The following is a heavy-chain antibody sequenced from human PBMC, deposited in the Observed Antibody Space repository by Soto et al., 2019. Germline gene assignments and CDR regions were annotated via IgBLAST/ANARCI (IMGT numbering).Heavy chain of an antibody. V-gene: IGHV3-66*01. Sequence: PGGSLRLSCAASGFTVTSKYMGWVRQAPGKGLEWVSVIYSSGSTYYADSVKGRFAIFKDNSKNTLYLQMNSLRAEDTAVYYCARDQSCSTASCYGYYFDYWGQGTLVTVSS. CDR3: ARDQSCSTASCYGYYFDY. D-gene: IGHD2-2*01. CDR2: IYSSGST. CDR1: GFTVTSKY. J-gene: IGHJ4*02.